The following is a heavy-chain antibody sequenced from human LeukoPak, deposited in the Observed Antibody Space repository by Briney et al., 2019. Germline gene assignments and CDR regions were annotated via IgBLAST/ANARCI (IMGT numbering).Heavy chain of an antibody. V-gene: IGHV3-15*01. CDR2: LKSKNDGGTT. CDR3: TTPGAAMVIHFDY. CDR1: GFTFSNAR. D-gene: IGHD5-18*01. J-gene: IGHJ4*02. Sequence: GGSLRLSCAASGFTFSNARMRWVRQAPGKGLEWVGSLKSKNDGGTTDYAAPMKGRVTNSSDHATNTLYLQMNGLKTEDTAVHYCTTPGAAMVIHFDYWGQGTLATVSS.